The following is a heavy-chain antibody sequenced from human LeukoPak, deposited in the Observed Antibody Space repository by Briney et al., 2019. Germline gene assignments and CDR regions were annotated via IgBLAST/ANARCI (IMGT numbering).Heavy chain of an antibody. D-gene: IGHD3-10*01. V-gene: IGHV3-7*01. CDR1: GFTFNKYW. Sequence: GGSLRLSCAASGFTFNKYWLTWVRQAPGKGLEWVANINQDDSQIYYLESVEGRFTITRDNAKNSLHLQMYSLRAEDTAIYYCARGYYYSGTYYSSFFDYWGQGTLVTVSS. CDR2: INQDDSQI. CDR3: ARGYYYSGTYYSSFFDY. J-gene: IGHJ4*02.